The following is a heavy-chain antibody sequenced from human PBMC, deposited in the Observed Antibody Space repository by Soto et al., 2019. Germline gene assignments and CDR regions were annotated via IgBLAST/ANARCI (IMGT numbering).Heavy chain of an antibody. J-gene: IGHJ4*01. CDR3: ARDIASPGGDYFVS. Sequence: EVQLVESGGGLVKAGGSLRLFCTASGFTFRNYNMNWVRQAPGKGLGWVSSISTGGAYMFYADSVKGRFTISRDNAQNSLFLQIDSPRAEDTAVYYCARDIASPGGDYFVSWGQGTLVTVSS. V-gene: IGHV3-21*06. D-gene: IGHD2-21*01. CDR2: ISTGGAYM. CDR1: GFTFRNYN.